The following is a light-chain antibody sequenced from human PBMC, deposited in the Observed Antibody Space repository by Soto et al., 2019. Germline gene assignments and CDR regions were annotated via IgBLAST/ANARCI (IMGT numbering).Light chain of an antibody. V-gene: IGKV1-5*03. CDR1: QSISSW. J-gene: IGKJ1*01. Sequence: DIQMTQSPSTLSASVGDRVTITCRASQSISSWLAWYQQKPGKAPKLLIYKAYSLESGVPSRFSGSGSGTEVTDNISSLQPDDFSTYYCQQYNSYSPWTFGQGTKVEIK. CDR2: KAY. CDR3: QQYNSYSPWT.